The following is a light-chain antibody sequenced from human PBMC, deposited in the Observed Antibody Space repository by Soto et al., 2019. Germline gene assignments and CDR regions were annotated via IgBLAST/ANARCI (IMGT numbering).Light chain of an antibody. CDR1: SSDVGIYDL. V-gene: IGLV2-23*02. CDR3: CSYAGSSTFV. Sequence: QSALTQPASVSGSPGQSFTISCTGTSSDVGIYDLVSWYKHHPGRAPQLIIYEVTKRPSGVSNRFSGSKSGNTASLTISGLQAEDEADYYCCSYAGSSTFVFGTGTKLTVL. J-gene: IGLJ1*01. CDR2: EVT.